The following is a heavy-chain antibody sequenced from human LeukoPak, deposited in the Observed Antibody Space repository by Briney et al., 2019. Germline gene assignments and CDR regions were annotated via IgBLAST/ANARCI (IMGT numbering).Heavy chain of an antibody. CDR1: GFTFSDYY. J-gene: IGHJ5*02. V-gene: IGHV3-11*01. D-gene: IGHD2-2*01. CDR3: ARQTRYCSSTSCYLWFDP. Sequence: GGSLRLSCAASGFTFSDYYMSWIRQAPGKGLEWVSYISSSGSTIYYADSVKGRITISRDNAKNSLYPQMNSLRAEDTAVYYCARQTRYCSSTSCYLWFDPWGQGTLVTVSS. CDR2: ISSSGSTI.